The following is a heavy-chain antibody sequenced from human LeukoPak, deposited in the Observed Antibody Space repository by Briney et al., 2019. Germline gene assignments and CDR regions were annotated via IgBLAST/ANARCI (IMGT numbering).Heavy chain of an antibody. Sequence: PGGSLRLSCAASGFIFSSYAISWVRQAPGKGLEWVSGIRTSGDTFYADSVKGRFTIPRDISKNTVYLQMNSLRAEDSAVYYCATLSYDVWTGINWFDPWGQGTLVTVSS. CDR3: ATLSYDVWTGINWFDP. CDR2: IRTSGDT. J-gene: IGHJ5*02. V-gene: IGHV3-23*01. CDR1: GFIFSSYA. D-gene: IGHD3-3*01.